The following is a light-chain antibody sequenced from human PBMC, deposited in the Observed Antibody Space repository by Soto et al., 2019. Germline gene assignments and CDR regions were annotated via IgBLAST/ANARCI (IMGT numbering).Light chain of an antibody. CDR3: QHFNSYPWT. CDR2: KAS. J-gene: IGKJ1*01. CDR1: QSISSW. Sequence: DIQMTQSPSTLSASVGDRATITCRASQSISSWLAWYQQKPGKAPKLLINKASSLESGVPSRFSGSGSGTEFTLTISSLQPDDFATYYCQHFNSYPWTFGQGTKVDI. V-gene: IGKV1-5*03.